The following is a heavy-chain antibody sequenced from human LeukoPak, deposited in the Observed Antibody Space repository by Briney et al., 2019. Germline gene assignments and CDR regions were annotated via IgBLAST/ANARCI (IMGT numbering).Heavy chain of an antibody. V-gene: IGHV3-23*01. J-gene: IGHJ4*02. D-gene: IGHD6-19*01. CDR1: GFTFSDFY. CDR2: ISGSGGTT. Sequence: GGSLRLSCAASGFTFSDFYMTWIRQAPGKGLEWVSAISGSGGTTYYADSVKGRFTISRDNSKNTLDLQMNSLRAEDTAVYYCALYRYSSGWFGSFDYWGQGTLVTVSS. CDR3: ALYRYSSGWFGSFDY.